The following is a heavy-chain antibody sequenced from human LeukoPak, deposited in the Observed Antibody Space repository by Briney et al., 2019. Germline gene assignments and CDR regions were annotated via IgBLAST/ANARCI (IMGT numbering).Heavy chain of an antibody. CDR1: GYTFTSYG. V-gene: IGHV1-18*01. Sequence: ASVKVSCKASGYTFTSYGISWVRQAPGQGLEWMGWISAYNGNTNYAQKLQGRVTMTTDTSTSTAYMGLRSLRSDDTAVYYCARGSRGSTRKNYYYYGMDVWGQGTTVTVSS. CDR2: ISAYNGNT. J-gene: IGHJ6*02. D-gene: IGHD6-13*01. CDR3: ARGSRGSTRKNYYYYGMDV.